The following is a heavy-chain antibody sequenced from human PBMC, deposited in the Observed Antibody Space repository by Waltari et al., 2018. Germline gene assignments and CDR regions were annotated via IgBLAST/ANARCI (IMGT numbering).Heavy chain of an antibody. CDR1: GFSFSSQW. Sequence: EARLVESGGGLVQPGGSLRLSCSVSGFSFSSQWMSWVRQAPGEGQEWVANMRPDDSERFYVDSVQGRFTISRDNAKNTLYLQMNSLRPEDTALYYCARDWAYGFDMWGQGTMVTVSS. CDR2: MRPDDSER. V-gene: IGHV3-7*01. D-gene: IGHD7-27*01. J-gene: IGHJ3*02. CDR3: ARDWAYGFDM.